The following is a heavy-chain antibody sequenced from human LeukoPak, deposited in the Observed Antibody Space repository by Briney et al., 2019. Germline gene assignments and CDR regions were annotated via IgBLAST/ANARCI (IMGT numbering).Heavy chain of an antibody. D-gene: IGHD6-13*01. CDR2: IIPILGIA. CDR1: GGTFSSYA. V-gene: IGHV1-69*04. Sequence: GASVKVSCKASGGTFSSYAISWVRQAPGQGLEWMGRIIPILGIANYAQKFQGRVTITADKSTSTAYMELSSLRSEDTAVYYCARGGAAAHRNAFDIWGQGTMVTVSS. CDR3: ARGGAAAHRNAFDI. J-gene: IGHJ3*02.